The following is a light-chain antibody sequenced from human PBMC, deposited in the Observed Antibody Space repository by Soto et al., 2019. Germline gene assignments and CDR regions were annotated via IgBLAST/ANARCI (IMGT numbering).Light chain of an antibody. J-gene: IGLJ3*02. V-gene: IGLV2-8*01. CDR2: EVS. Sequence: QSALTQPPSASGSPGQSVTISCTGTSSDVGDYNYVSWYQQHPGKAPKLMIYEVSKRPSGVPARFSGSKSGNTASLTVSGLQAEGEADYSCSSYAGSNNWVFGGGTKLTVL. CDR3: SSYAGSNNWV. CDR1: SSDVGDYNY.